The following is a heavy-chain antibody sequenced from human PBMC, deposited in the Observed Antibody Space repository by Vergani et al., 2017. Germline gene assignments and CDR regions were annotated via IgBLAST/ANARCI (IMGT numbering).Heavy chain of an antibody. Sequence: QVQLVQSGAEVKKPGASVKVSCKASGYTFTSTTISWVRQVPGQGLEWMGRIIPVLGKTKYAQDFQGRLTITADTSTSTAYMELTSLRSQDTAVYYCARDPRGYGGDPEDYYYGMDVWGQGTTVTVSS. CDR3: ARDPRGYGGDPEDYYYGMDV. D-gene: IGHD2-21*02. CDR2: IIPVLGKT. V-gene: IGHV1-69*04. CDR1: GYTFTSTT. J-gene: IGHJ6*02.